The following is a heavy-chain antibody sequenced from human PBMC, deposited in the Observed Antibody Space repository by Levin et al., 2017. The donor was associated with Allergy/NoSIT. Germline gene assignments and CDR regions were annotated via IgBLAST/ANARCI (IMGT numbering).Heavy chain of an antibody. CDR2: MEPRDCET. J-gene: IGHJ4*02. Sequence: KVSCKASGYSFTDYWITWVRQMPGKGLEWMGRMEPRDCETKEREKVQGHVSISSDKSINTAYLQWSSLQASESAMYYCARHALGSSGWHYFDSWGQGTLVTVSS. CDR1: GYSFTDYW. V-gene: IGHV5-10-1*01. D-gene: IGHD6-19*01. CDR3: ARHALGSSGWHYFDS.